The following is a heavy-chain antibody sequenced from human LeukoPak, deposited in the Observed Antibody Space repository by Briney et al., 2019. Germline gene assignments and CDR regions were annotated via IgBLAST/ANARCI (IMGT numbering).Heavy chain of an antibody. J-gene: IGHJ4*02. CDR3: ARGRRYTYGYYFDY. CDR1: GFSLSSYE. D-gene: IGHD5-18*01. Sequence: PGGSLRLSCVASGFSLSSYEMNWARQAPGKGLEWVSYISSSGSVIYYADSVKGRFTISRDNAKNSLYLQMKSLRAEDTAVYFCARGRRYTYGYYFDYWGQGTLVTVSS. V-gene: IGHV3-48*03. CDR2: ISSSGSVI.